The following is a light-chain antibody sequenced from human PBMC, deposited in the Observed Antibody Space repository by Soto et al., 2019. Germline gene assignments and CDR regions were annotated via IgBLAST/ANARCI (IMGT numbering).Light chain of an antibody. CDR3: MLSYSGVGV. Sequence: QAVVTQEPSLTVSPGGTVTLTCGSSTGAVSTGLYPYWFQQKPGQAPKTLISDTVNTYSWTPARFSGSLLGGKAALTLSGAQPEDEADYYCMLSYSGVGVIGGGTKLTV. CDR2: DTV. J-gene: IGLJ2*01. CDR1: TGAVSTGLY. V-gene: IGLV7-46*01.